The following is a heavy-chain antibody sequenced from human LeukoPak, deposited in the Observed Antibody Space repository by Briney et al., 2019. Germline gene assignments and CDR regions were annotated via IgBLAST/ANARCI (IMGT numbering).Heavy chain of an antibody. CDR3: ARERSHYYDSRGYRCPFDY. Sequence: SETLSLTCAVYGGSFSGYYWSWIRQSPGKGLEWIGEINHSGSTNYNPSLKSRVTISVDTSKNQFSLKLSSVTAADTAVYYCARERSHYYDSRGYRCPFDYWGQGTLVTVSS. CDR1: GGSFSGYY. D-gene: IGHD3-22*01. V-gene: IGHV4-34*01. J-gene: IGHJ4*02. CDR2: INHSGST.